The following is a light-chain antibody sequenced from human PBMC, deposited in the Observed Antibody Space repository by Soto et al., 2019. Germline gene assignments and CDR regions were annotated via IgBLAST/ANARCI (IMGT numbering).Light chain of an antibody. CDR1: SSDVGAFDF. CDR2: AVN. J-gene: IGLJ1*01. V-gene: IGLV2-11*01. CDR3: CSYAGNYVYV. Sequence: QSVLTQPRSVSGSPGQSVAISCTGTSSDVGAFDFVSWYQQHPGKAPKIMIYAVNKRPSGVPDRFSASKSGNTASLTISGLQAEDEADYYCCSYAGNYVYVFGTGTKVTVL.